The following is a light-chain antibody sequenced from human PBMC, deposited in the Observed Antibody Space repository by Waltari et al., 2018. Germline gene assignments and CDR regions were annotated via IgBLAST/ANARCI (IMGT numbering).Light chain of an antibody. V-gene: IGKV3-15*01. Sequence: EIVLPHSPFTLYVSPGETATLSCRASESIATNLAWYQHRPGQAPRLLIFHASTRATGIPAKFTGSGSGTEFTLTISSLQSEDFAVYYCQQYNNWPPSTFGQGTKVEI. J-gene: IGKJ1*01. CDR1: ESIATN. CDR2: HAS. CDR3: QQYNNWPPST.